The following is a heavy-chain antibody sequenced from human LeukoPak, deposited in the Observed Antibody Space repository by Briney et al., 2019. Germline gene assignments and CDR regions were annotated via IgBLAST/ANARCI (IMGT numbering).Heavy chain of an antibody. CDR2: ISGNGGST. V-gene: IGHV3-23*01. D-gene: IGHD3-3*01. CDR1: GFTFSSYG. J-gene: IGHJ4*02. Sequence: QTGGSLRLSCAASGFTFSSYGMSWVRQAPGKGLEWVSAISGNGGSTYYADSVKGRLAISRDTSKNTLYLQMNSLRAEDTAVYYCARYGPPHYDFWSGYSDYWGQGTLVTVSS. CDR3: ARYGPPHYDFWSGYSDY.